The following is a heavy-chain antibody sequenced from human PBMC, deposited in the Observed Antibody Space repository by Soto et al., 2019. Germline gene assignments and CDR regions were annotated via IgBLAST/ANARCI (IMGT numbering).Heavy chain of an antibody. V-gene: IGHV1-3*01. D-gene: IGHD6-13*01. J-gene: IGHJ3*01. CDR1: GYTFTTYA. CDR2: INAGNGNP. CDR3: ARCSTIVAGGTSACDL. Sequence: QVQLVQSGAEVKKPGASVKVSCKASGYTFTTYAIHWVRQAPGQRLEWMGWINAGNGNPKYSQKFQGRVTITTDTAASTAYMELSSLRYEDTAVYYSARCSTIVAGGTSACDLWGQGTMVTVSS.